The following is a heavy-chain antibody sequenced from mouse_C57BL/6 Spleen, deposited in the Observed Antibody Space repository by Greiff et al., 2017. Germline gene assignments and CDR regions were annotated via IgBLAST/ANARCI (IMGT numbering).Heavy chain of an antibody. V-gene: IGHV1-72*01. CDR1: GYTFTSYW. CDR2: FDPNSGGT. D-gene: IGHD1-1*01. J-gene: IGHJ4*01. Sequence: QVQLQQPGAELVKPGASVKLSCKASGYTFTSYWMHWVKQRPGRGLEWIGRFDPNSGGTKYNEKFKSKATLTVDKPSSTAYMQLSSLTSEDSAVYYCAREDYGSSYPYAMDYWGQGTSVTVSS. CDR3: AREDYGSSYPYAMDY.